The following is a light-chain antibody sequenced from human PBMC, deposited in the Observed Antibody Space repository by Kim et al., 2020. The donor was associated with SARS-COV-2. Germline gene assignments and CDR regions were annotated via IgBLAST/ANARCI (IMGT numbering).Light chain of an antibody. CDR2: GKN. CDR3: NSRDNSGDHVV. CDR1: SLRTYY. J-gene: IGLJ2*01. V-gene: IGLV3-19*01. Sequence: AWGQTVRITCQGDSLRTYYASWYQQKPGQAPILVIYGKNNRPSGIPDRFSGSSSGNTASLTVTGAQAVDEADYYCNSRDNSGDHVVFGGGTKSPS.